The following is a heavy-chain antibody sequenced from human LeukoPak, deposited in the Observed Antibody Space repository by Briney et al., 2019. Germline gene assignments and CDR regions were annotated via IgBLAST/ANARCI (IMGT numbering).Heavy chain of an antibody. CDR2: ISSSSSYI. V-gene: IGHV3-21*01. CDR1: GFTFSSYG. D-gene: IGHD5-18*01. J-gene: IGHJ4*02. Sequence: GGSLRLSCAASGFTFSSYGMHWVRQAPGKGLEWVSSISSSSSYIYYADSVKGRFTISRDNAKNSLYLQMNSLRAEDTAVYYCARDKGSYDSDFWGQGTLVTVSS. CDR3: ARDKGSYDSDF.